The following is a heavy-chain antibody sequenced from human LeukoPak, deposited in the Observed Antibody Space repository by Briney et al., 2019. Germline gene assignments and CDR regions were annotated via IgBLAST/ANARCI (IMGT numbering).Heavy chain of an antibody. V-gene: IGHV4-34*01. CDR1: GGSFSGYY. Sequence: PSETLSLTCAVYGGSFSGYYWSWIRQPPGKGLEWIGEINHSGSTNYNPSLKSRVTISVDTSKNQFSLKLSSVTAADTAVYYCARGSRRTYYYGSGSYYWCYFDYWGQGTLVTVSS. CDR2: INHSGST. CDR3: ARGSRRTYYYGSGSYYWCYFDY. J-gene: IGHJ4*02. D-gene: IGHD3-10*01.